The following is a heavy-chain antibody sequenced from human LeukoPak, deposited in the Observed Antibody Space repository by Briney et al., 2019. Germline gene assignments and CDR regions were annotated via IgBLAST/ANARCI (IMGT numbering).Heavy chain of an antibody. CDR1: GFTFSSYG. J-gene: IGHJ4*02. Sequence: PGGSLRLSCAASGFTFSSYGMHWVRQAPGKGLEWVAFIRYDGSNNFYADSVKGRFTISRDNSKHTLFLQMNSLRAEDTAVYYCAKALYGSGSYQIRLFDYWGQGTLVTVSS. V-gene: IGHV3-30*02. CDR2: IRYDGSNN. D-gene: IGHD3-10*01. CDR3: AKALYGSGSYQIRLFDY.